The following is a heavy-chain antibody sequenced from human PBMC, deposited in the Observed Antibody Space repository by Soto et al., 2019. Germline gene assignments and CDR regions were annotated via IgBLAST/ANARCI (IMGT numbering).Heavy chain of an antibody. Sequence: PXGSLRLSCEASGFTFSRVSMNWVRRVPGKGLEWVASISSGSSDTWYADSVKGRFIISRDNAQNSLFLQMNTLRPEDTAMYYCARVAYWGPGTQVTVSS. J-gene: IGHJ4*02. CDR3: ARVAY. CDR2: ISSGSSDT. V-gene: IGHV3-21*01. CDR1: GFTFSRVS.